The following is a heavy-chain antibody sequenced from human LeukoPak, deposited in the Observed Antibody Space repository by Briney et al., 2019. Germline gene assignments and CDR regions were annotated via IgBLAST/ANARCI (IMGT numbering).Heavy chain of an antibody. D-gene: IGHD5-18*01. Sequence: SETLSLTCTVSGGSISTYYWSWIRQPPGKGLEWIGFIYYSGSTNYNPSLKSRVTMSVDTSKNQFSLKLSSVTAADTAVCYCARFSRRHSYGSTRGIDYWGQGTLVTVSS. J-gene: IGHJ4*02. CDR1: GGSISTYY. CDR3: ARFSRRHSYGSTRGIDY. V-gene: IGHV4-59*08. CDR2: IYYSGST.